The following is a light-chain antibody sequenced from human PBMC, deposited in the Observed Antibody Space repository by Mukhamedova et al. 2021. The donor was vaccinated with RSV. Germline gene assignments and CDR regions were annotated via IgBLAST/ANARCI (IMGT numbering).Light chain of an antibody. CDR1: QSFSSSF. Sequence: GERATLSCRASQSFSSSFLAWYQQKPGQAPRLLIYAASSRATGIPDRFSGSGSGTDFTLTISRLEPEDFAVYHCQQYAASPHRWT. V-gene: IGKV3-20*01. J-gene: IGKJ1*01. CDR2: AAS. CDR3: QQYAASPHRWT.